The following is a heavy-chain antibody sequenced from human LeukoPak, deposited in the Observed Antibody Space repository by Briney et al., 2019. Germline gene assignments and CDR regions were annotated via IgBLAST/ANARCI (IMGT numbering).Heavy chain of an antibody. D-gene: IGHD2-2*01. J-gene: IGHJ6*03. Sequence: ASVKVSCKASGYTFTGYYMHWVRQATGQGLEWMGWMNPNSGNTGYAQKLQGRVTMTTDTSTSTAYMELRSLRSDDTAVYYCARDAQHYCSSTSCYGPRSGADYYYYYMDVWGKGTTVTVSS. CDR3: ARDAQHYCSSTSCYGPRSGADYYYYYMDV. CDR1: GYTFTGYY. V-gene: IGHV1-8*02. CDR2: MNPNSGNT.